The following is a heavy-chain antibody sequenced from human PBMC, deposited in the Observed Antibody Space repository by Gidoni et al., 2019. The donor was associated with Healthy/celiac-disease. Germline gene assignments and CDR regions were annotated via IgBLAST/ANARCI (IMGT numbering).Heavy chain of an antibody. D-gene: IGHD1-26*01. V-gene: IGHV1-18*01. CDR2: ISAYNGNT. Sequence: QVQLVQSGAEVKKPGASVKVSCKASGYTFTSYGISWVRQAPGQGLAWMGWISAYNGNTNYAQKLQGRVTMTTDTSTSTAYMELRSLRSDDTAVYYCARDPVVRWELLEGVGSYDYWGQGTLVTVSS. CDR1: GYTFTSYG. CDR3: ARDPVVRWELLEGVGSYDY. J-gene: IGHJ4*02.